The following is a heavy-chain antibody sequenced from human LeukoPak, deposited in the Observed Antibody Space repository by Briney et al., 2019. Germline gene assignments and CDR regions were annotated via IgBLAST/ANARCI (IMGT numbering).Heavy chain of an antibody. CDR3: ARDDWNLYYYYGMDV. CDR2: ISAYNGNT. V-gene: IGHV1-18*01. J-gene: IGHJ6*02. Sequence: ASVKVSCKASGYTFTSYGISWVRQAPGQGLEWMGWISAYNGNTKYSQKFQGRVTITRDTSASTAYMELSSLRSEDTAVYYCARDDWNLYYYYGMDVWGQGTTVTVSS. D-gene: IGHD1-1*01. CDR1: GYTFTSYG.